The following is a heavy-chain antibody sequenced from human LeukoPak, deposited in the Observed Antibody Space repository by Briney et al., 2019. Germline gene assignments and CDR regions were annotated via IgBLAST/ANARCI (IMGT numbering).Heavy chain of an antibody. V-gene: IGHV1-2*02. Sequence: SVKVSCKASGYTFTGYYMYWVRQAPGQALEWMGWINHNSGGTNYAQKFQGRVTMTRDTSISTAYMELSRLRSDDTAVYYCAREGVVVGFDYWGQGTLVTVSS. D-gene: IGHD2-15*01. CDR1: GYTFTGYY. J-gene: IGHJ4*02. CDR2: INHNSGGT. CDR3: AREGVVVGFDY.